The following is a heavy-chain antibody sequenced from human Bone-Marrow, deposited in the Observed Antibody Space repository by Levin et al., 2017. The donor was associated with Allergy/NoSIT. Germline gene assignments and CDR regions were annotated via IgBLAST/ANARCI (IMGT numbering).Heavy chain of an antibody. V-gene: IGHV3-48*02. D-gene: IGHD4-17*01. CDR3: ARDRDDYGDPDGAFDM. Sequence: GESLKISCAASGFTFSSYGMNWVRQAPGKGLEWVSYISGSSTTIYYADSMKGRFTISRDNARNSLYLQMNSLRDEDTAAYYCARDRDDYGDPDGAFDMWGQGTMVTVSS. J-gene: IGHJ3*02. CDR2: ISGSSTTI. CDR1: GFTFSSYG.